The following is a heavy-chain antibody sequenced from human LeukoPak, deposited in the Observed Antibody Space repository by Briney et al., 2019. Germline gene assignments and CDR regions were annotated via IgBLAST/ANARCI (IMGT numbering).Heavy chain of an antibody. D-gene: IGHD4-23*01. CDR2: ISYDGSNK. Sequence: GRSLRLSCAASGFTFSSYAMHWVRQAPGKGLEWVAVISYDGSNKYYADSVKGRFTISRDNSKNTLYLQMNSLRAEDTAVYYCARVETPGWYSPEYYFDYWGQGTLVTVSS. J-gene: IGHJ4*02. CDR1: GFTFSSYA. V-gene: IGHV3-30*04. CDR3: ARVETPGWYSPEYYFDY.